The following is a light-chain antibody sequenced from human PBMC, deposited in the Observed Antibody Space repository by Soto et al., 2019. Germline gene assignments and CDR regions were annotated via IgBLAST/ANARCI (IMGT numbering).Light chain of an antibody. CDR1: TSDVGIYNL. V-gene: IGLV2-23*01. CDR2: EAT. Sequence: QSALTQPASVSGSPGQSITISCTGTTSDVGIYNLVSWYQQHPGKAPKLMIYEATKRPSGVSNRFSGSKSGNTTSLTNSGLHNEDEADYYCCSYAGSNTVIFGGGTQLTVL. J-gene: IGLJ2*01. CDR3: CSYAGSNTVI.